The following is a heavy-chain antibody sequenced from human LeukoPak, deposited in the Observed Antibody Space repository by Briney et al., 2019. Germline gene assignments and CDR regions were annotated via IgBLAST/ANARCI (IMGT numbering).Heavy chain of an antibody. CDR2: ISYGGSNK. CDR3: SLGEVAGGMAV. V-gene: IGHV3-33*05. J-gene: IGHJ6*02. D-gene: IGHD6-19*01. CDR1: RSTLRTYG. Sequence: GGSLRPSCAALRSTLRTYGMDWFRQAPGKGLEWVAVISYGGSNKFYADSVKGRFTISRDNAKNTLLLQVNSLRAEDTAVYYLSLGEVAGGMAVSGQGTTVTVSS.